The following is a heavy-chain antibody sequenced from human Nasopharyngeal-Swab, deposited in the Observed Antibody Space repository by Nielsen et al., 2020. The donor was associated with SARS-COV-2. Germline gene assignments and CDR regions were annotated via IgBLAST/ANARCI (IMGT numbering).Heavy chain of an antibody. CDR2: INPNSGGT. CDR1: GYTFTGYY. CDR3: ARYYDSSGYSDY. V-gene: IGHV1-2*06. J-gene: IGHJ4*02. D-gene: IGHD3-22*01. Sequence: ASVKVSCKASGYTFTGYYMHWLRQAPGQGLEWMGRINPNSGGTNYAQKFQGRVTMTRDTSISTAYMELSRLRSDDTAVYYCARYYDSSGYSDYWGQGTLVTVSS.